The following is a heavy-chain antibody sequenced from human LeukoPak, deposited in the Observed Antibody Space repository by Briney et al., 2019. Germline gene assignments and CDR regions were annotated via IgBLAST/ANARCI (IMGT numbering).Heavy chain of an antibody. Sequence: SETLSLTCAVYGGSFSGYYWSWIRQPPGKGLEWIGEINHSGSTNYNPSLKSRVTISVDTSKNQFSLKLSSVTAADTAVYYCASSKPNTIFGVVNWFDPWGQGTLVTVSS. D-gene: IGHD3-3*01. CDR2: INHSGST. CDR1: GGSFSGYY. J-gene: IGHJ5*02. V-gene: IGHV4-34*01. CDR3: ASSKPNTIFGVVNWFDP.